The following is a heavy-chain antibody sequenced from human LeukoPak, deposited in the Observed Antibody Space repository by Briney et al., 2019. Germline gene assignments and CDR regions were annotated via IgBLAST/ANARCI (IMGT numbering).Heavy chain of an antibody. J-gene: IGHJ3*02. V-gene: IGHV4-34*01. CDR1: GGSFSGYY. Sequence: SETLSLTCAVYGGSFSGYYWSWIRQPPGKGLEWIGEINHSGSTNYNPSLKSRVTISVDTSKNQFSLKLSSVTAADTAVYYCARPRYYDSSGVNNDAFDIWGQGTMVTVSS. CDR2: INHSGST. CDR3: ARPRYYDSSGVNNDAFDI. D-gene: IGHD3-22*01.